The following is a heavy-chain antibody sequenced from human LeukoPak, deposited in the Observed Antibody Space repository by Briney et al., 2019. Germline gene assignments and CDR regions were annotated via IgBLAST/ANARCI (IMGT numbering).Heavy chain of an antibody. D-gene: IGHD6-19*01. CDR3: ARDSDTSDWAWVY. Sequence: PEASVKVSCKASGYTFTSYSKYTIHWVRQAPGQRLEWMGWINAGIGETRYSQKFQGRVTFTGDTSANTVYMELNSLISEDTAVYYRARDSDTSDWAWVYWGQGTLVTVSS. J-gene: IGHJ4*02. CDR2: INAGIGET. V-gene: IGHV1-3*01. CDR1: GYTFTSYS.